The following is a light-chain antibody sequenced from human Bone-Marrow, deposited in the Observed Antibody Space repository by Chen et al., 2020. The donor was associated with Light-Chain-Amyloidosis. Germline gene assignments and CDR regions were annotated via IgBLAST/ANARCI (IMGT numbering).Light chain of an antibody. CDR1: QDIGDW. V-gene: IGKV1-5*03. CDR3: QQCYMSPDT. J-gene: IGKJ2*01. CDR2: KAS. Sequence: DIRMTQSPSTLSASVGDRVTITCRASQDIGDWLAWFQQKAGKAPKLLISKASNLQTGVPSRFSGSGSGTEFTLSISGLQPEDFATYYCQQCYMSPDTFGQGTKLEI.